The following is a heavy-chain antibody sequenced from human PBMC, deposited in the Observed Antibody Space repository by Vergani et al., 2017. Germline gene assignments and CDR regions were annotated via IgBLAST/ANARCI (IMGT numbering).Heavy chain of an antibody. D-gene: IGHD3-22*01. Sequence: EVQLVQSVAEVKQPGESLRISCKGSGHSSTSYWISWVRQMPGKGLEWMGRIDPSDSYTNYSPSFQGHVTISADKSISTAYLQWSSLKASDTAMYYCARRNYFDSSGYFDSWGQGTLVTVSS. V-gene: IGHV5-10-1*03. J-gene: IGHJ4*02. CDR2: IDPSDSYT. CDR3: ARRNYFDSSGYFDS. CDR1: GHSSTSYW.